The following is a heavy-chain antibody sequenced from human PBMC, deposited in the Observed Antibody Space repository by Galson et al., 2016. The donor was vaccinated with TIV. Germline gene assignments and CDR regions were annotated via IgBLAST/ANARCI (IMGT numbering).Heavy chain of an antibody. CDR2: IDWDDDK. V-gene: IGHV2-70*11. CDR1: GFSLSSGGMC. J-gene: IGHJ6*02. D-gene: IGHD5/OR15-5a*01. CDR3: ARIEMVGYSVPRGGHYHAMDG. Sequence: PALVKPTQTLTLTCTFSGFSLSSGGMCVSWIRQPPGKALEWLARIDWDDDKYYSVSQRTRLPIPKDTSKNQVVLTMTNMDPVDSATYYCARIEMVGYSVPRGGHYHAMDGWGQGTTVIVSS.